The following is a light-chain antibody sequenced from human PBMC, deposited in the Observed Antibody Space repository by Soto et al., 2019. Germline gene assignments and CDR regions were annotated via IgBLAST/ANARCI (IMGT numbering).Light chain of an antibody. CDR1: SSNIGNFY. J-gene: IGLJ7*01. CDR3: AAWDDSLSGPGV. V-gene: IGLV1-47*01. CDR2: KNN. Sequence: QSVLTQPPSASGTPGQRVTISCSGSSSNIGNFYVYWYQQLPGTAPKLLIYKNNQRPLGVPDRFSGSKSGTSASLAISGLRSEDEADYYCAAWDDSLSGPGVCVGGTQLTVL.